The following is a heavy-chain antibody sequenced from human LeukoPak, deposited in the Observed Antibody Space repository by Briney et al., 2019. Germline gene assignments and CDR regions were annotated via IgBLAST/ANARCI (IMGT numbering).Heavy chain of an antibody. CDR1: GYTFTSYY. V-gene: IGHV1-2*04. J-gene: IGHJ4*02. Sequence: ASVTVSCKASGYTFTSYYMHWVRQAPGQGLEWMGWINPNSGGTNYAQKFQGWVTMTRDTSISTAYMELSRLRSDDTAVYYCARTNMAVAGTGLDYWGQGTLVTVSS. CDR2: INPNSGGT. D-gene: IGHD6-19*01. CDR3: ARTNMAVAGTGLDY.